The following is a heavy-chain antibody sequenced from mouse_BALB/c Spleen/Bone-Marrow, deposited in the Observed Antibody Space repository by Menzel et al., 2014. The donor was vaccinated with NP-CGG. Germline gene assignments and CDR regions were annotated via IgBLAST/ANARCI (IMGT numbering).Heavy chain of an antibody. CDR1: GYAFTNYL. CDR2: NNPGSGGT. CDR3: ARSIYDGYSDAMDY. V-gene: IGHV1-54*03. D-gene: IGHD2-3*01. Sequence: VQLQQSGAELVRPGTSVKVSCKASGYAFTNYLIEWVKQRPGQGLEWIGVNNPGSGGTNYNEKFKGKATLTADKSSSTVYMQLSSLTTDDSAVYFCARSIYDGYSDAMDYWGQGTSVTVSS. J-gene: IGHJ4*01.